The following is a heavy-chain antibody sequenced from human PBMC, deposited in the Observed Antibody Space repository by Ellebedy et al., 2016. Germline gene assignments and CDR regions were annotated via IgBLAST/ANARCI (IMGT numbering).Heavy chain of an antibody. CDR3: AKGRAADGMYYFDY. CDR2: VIGSGAAT. D-gene: IGHD6-13*01. V-gene: IGHV3-23*01. Sequence: GESLKISCAASGITFNSYAMSWVRQAPGKGLEWVSSVIGSGAATYYVDSVKGRFTISRDNSKNKLYLQMNSLRVEDTAIYYCAKGRAADGMYYFDYWGQGTLVTVSS. CDR1: GITFNSYA. J-gene: IGHJ4*02.